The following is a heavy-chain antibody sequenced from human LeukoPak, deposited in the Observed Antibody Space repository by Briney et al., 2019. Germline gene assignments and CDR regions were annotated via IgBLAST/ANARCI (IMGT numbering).Heavy chain of an antibody. Sequence: VGSLRLSCAASGFTFSASDMNWVRQTPGKGLEWVSSISSSSSYIYYADSVKGRFSISRDNAKKSLYLQMNSLRAEDTAVYYCARDPIYAPPPLAAFDIWGQGTLVTVSS. D-gene: IGHD3-16*01. CDR2: ISSSSSYI. V-gene: IGHV3-21*01. CDR3: ARDPIYAPPPLAAFDI. J-gene: IGHJ3*02. CDR1: GFTFSASD.